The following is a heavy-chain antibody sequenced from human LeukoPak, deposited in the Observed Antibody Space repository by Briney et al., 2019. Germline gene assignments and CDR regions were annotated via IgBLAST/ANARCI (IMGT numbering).Heavy chain of an antibody. CDR1: GYSFTSYW. Sequence: GESLKISCKGSGYSFTSYWIGWVRQMPGKGLEWMGIIYPGDSDTRYSPSFQGQVTISADKSISTAYLQWSSLKASDTAMYYCARPLTMVREYISGWDYYGMDVWGQGTTVTVSS. V-gene: IGHV5-51*01. J-gene: IGHJ6*02. D-gene: IGHD3-10*01. CDR2: IYPGDSDT. CDR3: ARPLTMVREYISGWDYYGMDV.